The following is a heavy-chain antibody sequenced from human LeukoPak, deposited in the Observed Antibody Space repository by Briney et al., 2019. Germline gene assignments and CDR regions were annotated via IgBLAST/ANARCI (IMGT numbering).Heavy chain of an antibody. CDR1: GDSISSYY. CDR2: VYNSGST. CDR3: ARGKRYFDY. V-gene: IGHV4-59*01. Sequence: PSETLSLTCTVSGDSISSYYWTWIRQPPGKGLEWIGYVYNSGSTDYNPSLKSRVTISANTSKNQFSLTLSSVTAADTAVYYCARGKRYFDYWGQGTLVTVSS. J-gene: IGHJ4*02.